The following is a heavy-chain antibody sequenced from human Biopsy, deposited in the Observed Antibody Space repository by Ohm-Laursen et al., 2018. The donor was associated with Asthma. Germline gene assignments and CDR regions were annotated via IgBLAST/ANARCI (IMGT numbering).Heavy chain of an antibody. CDR2: IYYDGDRK. CDR3: AREKVIDSRGFQTWFDP. J-gene: IGHJ5*02. D-gene: IGHD3-16*02. Sequence: SLRLSCTASGFTFSRHALHWVRQAPGKGLEWVADIYYDGDRKYYTESVKGRFTISRDNSKNRLYLEMDRLRAEDTAVYYCAREKVIDSRGFQTWFDPWRQGTLVHVSS. V-gene: IGHV3-33*01. CDR1: GFTFSRHA.